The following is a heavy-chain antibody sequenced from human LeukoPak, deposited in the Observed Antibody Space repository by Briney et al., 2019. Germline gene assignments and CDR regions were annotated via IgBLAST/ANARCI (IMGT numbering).Heavy chain of an antibody. CDR1: GFTFSSHW. CDR3: ARDSSYASFDY. D-gene: IGHD5-18*01. V-gene: IGHV3-74*01. J-gene: IGHJ4*02. Sequence: GGSLRLSCAASGFTFSSHWMHWVRHAPEKGLVWVSRIESDGSNTIYADSVKGRFTISRDNAKSTLYLQMNSLRAEDSAVYYCARDSSYASFDYWGQGILVTVSS. CDR2: IESDGSNT.